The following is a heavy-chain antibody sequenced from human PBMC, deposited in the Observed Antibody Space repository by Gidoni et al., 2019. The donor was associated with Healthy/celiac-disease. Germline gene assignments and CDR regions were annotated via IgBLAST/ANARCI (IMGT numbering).Heavy chain of an antibody. CDR1: GFTFSTYA. CDR3: AKYRYSSGPLGGFGPSGYYYYGMDV. V-gene: IGHV3-23*01. CDR2: ISGSGGST. J-gene: IGHJ6*02. D-gene: IGHD6-19*01. Sequence: EVQLLESAGGLVQPGGSLRLSCAASGFTFSTYAMSWVRLAPGKGLEWVSAISGSGGSTYDADSVKGRFTISRDNSKNTLYLQMNSLRAEDTAVYYCAKYRYSSGPLGGFGPSGYYYYGMDVWGQGTTVTVSS.